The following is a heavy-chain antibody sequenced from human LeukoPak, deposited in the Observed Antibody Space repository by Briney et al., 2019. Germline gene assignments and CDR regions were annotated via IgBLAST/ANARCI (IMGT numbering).Heavy chain of an antibody. V-gene: IGHV1-69*06. D-gene: IGHD2-21*02. J-gene: IGHJ4*02. Sequence: ASVKVSCKASGGTFSSYAISWVRQAPGQGLEWMGGIIPIFGTANYAQKFQGRVTITADKSTSTAYMELSSLRSEDTAVYYCASPGAYCGGDCYTNFDYWGRGTLVTVSS. CDR3: ASPGAYCGGDCYTNFDY. CDR1: GGTFSSYA. CDR2: IIPIFGTA.